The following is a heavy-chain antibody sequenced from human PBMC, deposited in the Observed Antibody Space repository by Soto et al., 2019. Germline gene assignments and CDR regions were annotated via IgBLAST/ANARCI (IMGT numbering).Heavy chain of an antibody. J-gene: IGHJ6*02. V-gene: IGHV1-18*01. CDR2: ISGYNGNT. CDR1: GYTFTNYG. Sequence: EASVKVSCKASGYTFTNYGFSWVRQAPGQGLEWMGWISGYNGNTKYAEKFQGRVTMTTDTSTSTAHMELGSLRSDDTAVYYCAREGQAPYYYYGMDVWGQGTAVTVSS. CDR3: AREGQAPYYYYGMDV.